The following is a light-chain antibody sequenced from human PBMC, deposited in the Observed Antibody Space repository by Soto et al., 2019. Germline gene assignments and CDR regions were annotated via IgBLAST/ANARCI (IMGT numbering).Light chain of an antibody. CDR3: SSYTSRVTRV. V-gene: IGLV2-14*01. Sequence: QSALTQPPSVSGSPGQSITISCTRTSSDIGGYYFVSWYQQHPGQAPKLMIYEVTNRPSGVSNRFSGSKSGNTASLTISGLQADDEADYCCSSYTSRVTRVFGTGTKVTV. J-gene: IGLJ1*01. CDR2: EVT. CDR1: SSDIGGYYF.